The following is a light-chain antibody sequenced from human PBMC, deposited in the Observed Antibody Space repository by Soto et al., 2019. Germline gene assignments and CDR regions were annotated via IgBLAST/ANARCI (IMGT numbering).Light chain of an antibody. V-gene: IGKV1-5*01. Sequence: DIQMTQSPSTLSASVGDRVTITCRASQSINSWLAWYQQKPGKAPKLLIYDASSLEGGVPSRFSGSGSGTEFTLTISSLQPDDLATYYCQQYNSYWTFGQGTKVDIK. J-gene: IGKJ1*01. CDR1: QSINSW. CDR2: DAS. CDR3: QQYNSYWT.